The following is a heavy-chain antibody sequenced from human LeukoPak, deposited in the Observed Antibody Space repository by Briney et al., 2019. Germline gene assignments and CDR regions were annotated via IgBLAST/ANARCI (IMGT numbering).Heavy chain of an antibody. CDR2: IRSDGSNK. J-gene: IGHJ4*02. CDR3: AKDLTGHRHSGSYLGGGNFDY. V-gene: IGHV3-30*02. CDR1: GFTFSSYG. Sequence: GGSLRLSCVASGFTFSSYGMHWVRQAPGKGLEWVAFIRSDGSNKYYADSVKGRFTISRDNSKNTLYLQMNSLRAEDTAVYYCAKDLTGHRHSGSYLGGGNFDYWGQGTLVTVSS. D-gene: IGHD1-26*01.